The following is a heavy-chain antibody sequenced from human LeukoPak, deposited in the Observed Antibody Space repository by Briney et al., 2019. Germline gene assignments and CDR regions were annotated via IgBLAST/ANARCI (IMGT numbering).Heavy chain of an antibody. CDR1: GYTFTSYG. V-gene: IGHV1-8*02. Sequence: ASVKVSCKASGYTFTSYGISWVRQAPGQGLEWMGWMNPNSGNTGYAQKFQGRVTMTRNTSISTAYMELSSLRSEDTAVYYCARGRKPRYCSGGSCYYYYYYMDVWGKGTTVIVSS. D-gene: IGHD2-15*01. J-gene: IGHJ6*03. CDR2: MNPNSGNT. CDR3: ARGRKPRYCSGGSCYYYYYYMDV.